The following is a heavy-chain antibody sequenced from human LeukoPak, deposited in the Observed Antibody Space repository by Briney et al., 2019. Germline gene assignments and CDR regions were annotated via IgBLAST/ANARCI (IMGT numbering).Heavy chain of an antibody. D-gene: IGHD3-22*01. V-gene: IGHV4-39*01. CDR1: GDSISSSPYY. J-gene: IGHJ4*02. CDR3: ARRDDSSGYHKIFDY. CDR2: IYYSGNT. Sequence: SETLSLTCTVSGDSISSSPYYWGWIRQPPGKGLEWIGSIYYSGNTYYNPSLKSRVTISIDTSKNQFYLKLSSLTAADTAVYYCARRDDSSGYHKIFDYWGPGTLVTVSS.